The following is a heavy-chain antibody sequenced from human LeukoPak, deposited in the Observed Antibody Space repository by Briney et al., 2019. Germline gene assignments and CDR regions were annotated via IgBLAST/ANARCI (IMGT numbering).Heavy chain of an antibody. V-gene: IGHV3-21*01. CDR2: IKSYSSHI. J-gene: IGHJ4*02. Sequence: TGGSLRLSCAASGFTFSTSAMNWVRQVPGKGLEWVSSIKSYSSHIYYAASVRGRFTVSRDNARNSVFLQMNSLTAEDTAVYYCARDPERYLRTGKFDYWGQGTLVTVSS. CDR3: ARDPERYLRTGKFDY. CDR1: GFTFSTSA. D-gene: IGHD5/OR15-5a*01.